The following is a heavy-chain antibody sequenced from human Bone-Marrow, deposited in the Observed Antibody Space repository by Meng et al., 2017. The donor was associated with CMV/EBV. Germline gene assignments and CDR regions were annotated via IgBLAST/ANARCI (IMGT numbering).Heavy chain of an antibody. CDR3: AREGDCSSTSCDDY. J-gene: IGHJ4*02. V-gene: IGHV1-2*02. Sequence: ASVKVSCKASGYTFTGYYMHWVRQAPGQGLEWMGWINPNSGGTNYAQKFQGRVTMTRDTSISTAYMELSRLRSDDTAVYYCAREGDCSSTSCDDYWGQGTLVTVSS. D-gene: IGHD2-2*01. CDR2: INPNSGGT. CDR1: GYTFTGYY.